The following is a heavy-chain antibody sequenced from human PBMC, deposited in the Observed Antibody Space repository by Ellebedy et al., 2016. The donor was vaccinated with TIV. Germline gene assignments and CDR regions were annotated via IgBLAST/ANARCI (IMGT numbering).Heavy chain of an antibody. J-gene: IGHJ4*02. Sequence: LSLTCAASGFTFRSYAMSWVRQAPGKGLEWVSTISNTGSRTYYADSVEGRFIISRDNSKKTLYLQMNSLRAEDTAVYYCAKGRGGGSDSSAPRYYFDYWGLGTLVTVSS. V-gene: IGHV3-23*01. D-gene: IGHD3-22*01. CDR3: AKGRGGGSDSSAPRYYFDY. CDR1: GFTFRSYA. CDR2: ISNTGSRT.